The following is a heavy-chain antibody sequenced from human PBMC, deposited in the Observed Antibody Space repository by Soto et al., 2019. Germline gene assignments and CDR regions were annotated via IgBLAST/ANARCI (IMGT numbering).Heavy chain of an antibody. CDR2: IKHDGSER. V-gene: IGHV3-7*01. CDR3: ARDRCNSTHCYDTFDS. D-gene: IGHD2-2*01. J-gene: IGHJ4*02. CDR1: GFTFSTYW. Sequence: EVQLVESGGGLVQPGGSLRLSCAASGFTFSTYWMTWVRQAPGKGLEWVANIKHDGSERYYGDSVKGRFTISRDNAKKSAYLQMSGLRADDTSVYYCARDRCNSTHCYDTFDSWGQGTLVTVSS.